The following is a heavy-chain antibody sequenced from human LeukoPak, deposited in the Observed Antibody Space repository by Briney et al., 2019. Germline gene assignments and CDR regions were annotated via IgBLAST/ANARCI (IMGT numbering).Heavy chain of an antibody. CDR3: AKDQSAVAGIHS. J-gene: IGHJ4*02. V-gene: IGHV3-30*02. CDR1: GFTFSSFG. CDR2: IRYDETNE. Sequence: GGSLRLSCAASGFTFSSFGMHWVRQAPGKGLQWVAFIRYDETNEYYGDSVKGRFTISRDNSKNMVYLQMSSPRVDDTAVYYCAKDQSAVAGIHSWGQGTLVTVSS. D-gene: IGHD6-19*01.